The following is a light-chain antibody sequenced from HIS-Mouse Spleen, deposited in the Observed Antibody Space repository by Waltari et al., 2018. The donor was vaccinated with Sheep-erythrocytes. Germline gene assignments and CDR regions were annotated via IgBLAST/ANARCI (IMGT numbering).Light chain of an antibody. CDR2: QDS. CDR3: QAWDSSSWV. CDR1: KLRDKY. Sequence: SYELTQPPSVSVSPGQTASITCSGYKLRDKYACWYQQKPGQSPVLVIYQDSKRPSGIPGRFSGSNSGNTATLTISGTQAMDEADYYCQAWDSSSWVFGGGTKLTVL. J-gene: IGLJ3*02. V-gene: IGLV3-1*01.